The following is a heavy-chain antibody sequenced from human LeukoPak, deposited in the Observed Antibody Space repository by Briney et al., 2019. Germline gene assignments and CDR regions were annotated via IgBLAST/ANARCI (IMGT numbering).Heavy chain of an antibody. Sequence: GESLKISCKGSGYSFSNYWIAWVRQMPGKGLEWWGIIYPGDSDTRYSPSFQGQVTISPDKSISTAYLQWSSLKASDTAMYYCARRSGSFQGDYNFDYWGQGTLVTVSS. V-gene: IGHV5-51*01. CDR1: GYSFSNYW. CDR3: ARRSGSFQGDYNFDY. J-gene: IGHJ4*02. D-gene: IGHD1-26*01. CDR2: IYPGDSDT.